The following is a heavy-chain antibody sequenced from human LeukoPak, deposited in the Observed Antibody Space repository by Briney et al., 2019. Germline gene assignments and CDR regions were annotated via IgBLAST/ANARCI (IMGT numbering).Heavy chain of an antibody. V-gene: IGHV3-23*01. D-gene: IGHD3-10*01. CDR2: ISGSGGST. Sequence: GGSLRLSCAASGFTFSSYAMTWVRQAPGKGLEWVSVISGSGGSTYYADSMKGRFTISRDNSKNTLYLQMNGLRAKDTAVYYCGKESSEFDYWGQGTLVTVSS. J-gene: IGHJ4*02. CDR3: GKESSEFDY. CDR1: GFTFSSYA.